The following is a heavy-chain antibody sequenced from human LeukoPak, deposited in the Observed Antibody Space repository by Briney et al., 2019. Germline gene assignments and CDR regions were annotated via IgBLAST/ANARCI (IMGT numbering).Heavy chain of an antibody. CDR3: ARGVEMATIKDYMDV. V-gene: IGHV4-59*12. D-gene: IGHD5-24*01. CDR2: SYHSGST. J-gene: IGHJ6*03. CDR1: GGSISSYY. Sequence: PSETLSLTCTVSGGSISSYYWSWIRQPPGKGLEWIGYSYHSGSTYYNPSLKSRVTISVDRSKNHFSLKLSSVTAADTAVYYCARGVEMATIKDYMDVWGKGTTVTVSS.